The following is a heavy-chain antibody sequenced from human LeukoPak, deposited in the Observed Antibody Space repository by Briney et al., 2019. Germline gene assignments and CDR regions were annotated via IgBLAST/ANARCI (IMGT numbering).Heavy chain of an antibody. V-gene: IGHV1-2*02. CDR1: GYTFTGYY. Sequence: ASVKVSCKASGYTFTGYYMHWVRQAPGQGLEWMGWINPNSGGTNYAQKFQGRVTMTRDTSISTAYMELSRLRSDDTAVYYCARGVTGIYYYYYMDVWGKGTTVTVSS. CDR3: ARGVTGIYYYYYMDV. CDR2: INPNSGGT. J-gene: IGHJ6*03. D-gene: IGHD3-10*01.